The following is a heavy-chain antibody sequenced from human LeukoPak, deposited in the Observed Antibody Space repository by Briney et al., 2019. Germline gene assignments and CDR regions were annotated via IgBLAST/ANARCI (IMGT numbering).Heavy chain of an antibody. CDR1: GFSFSSYA. Sequence: GGSLRLSCAASGFSFSSYAMNWVRQAPGKGLEWVSIIFGNGDTTYYADSVKGRFTVSRDNSKNTLYLQMNSLRAEDTAVYYCAKTRSRNMITFGGVENWFDPWGQGTLVTVSS. V-gene: IGHV3-23*01. D-gene: IGHD3-16*01. CDR3: AKTRSRNMITFGGVENWFDP. J-gene: IGHJ5*02. CDR2: IFGNGDTT.